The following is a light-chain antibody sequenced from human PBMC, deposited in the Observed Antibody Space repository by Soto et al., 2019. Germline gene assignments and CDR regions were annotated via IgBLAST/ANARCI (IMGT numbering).Light chain of an antibody. CDR2: DGT. J-gene: IGLJ1*01. Sequence: LAQPRSVSGSPGQLLTISCTGTSSDVDDYRYVSWYQQYPGKAPKLVIYDGTKRPSGVPDRFSGSNSGNTASLTISGLQAEDEADYYCCSYVTTPEIFGTGTKVTVL. CDR1: SSDVDDYRY. CDR3: CSYVTTPEI. V-gene: IGLV2-11*01.